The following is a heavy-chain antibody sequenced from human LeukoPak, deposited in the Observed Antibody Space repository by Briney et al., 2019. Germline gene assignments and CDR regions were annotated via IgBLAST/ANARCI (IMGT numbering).Heavy chain of an antibody. Sequence: SQTLSLTCTVSGGSISSGDYYWSWIRQPPGKGLEWIGYIYYSGSTYYNPSLKSRVTISVDTSKNQFSLKLSSVTAADTAVYFCARLYGSGTYPHYFDYWGQGTLVTVSS. J-gene: IGHJ4*02. V-gene: IGHV4-30-4*01. CDR1: GGSISSGDYY. CDR2: IYYSGST. D-gene: IGHD3-10*01. CDR3: ARLYGSGTYPHYFDY.